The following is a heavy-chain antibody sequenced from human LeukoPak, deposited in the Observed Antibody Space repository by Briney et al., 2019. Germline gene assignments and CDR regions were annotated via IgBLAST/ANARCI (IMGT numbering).Heavy chain of an antibody. CDR3: AREVSEGFDF. D-gene: IGHD3-22*01. Sequence: GGSLRLSCAASGLTFSSFGMHWVRQAPGKGLEWVSSFGTRSTSIYHAGSVKGRFAISRDNAKNSPYLQMNSLRAEDTALYYCAREVSEGFDFWGQGTLVTVSS. CDR1: GLTFSSFG. CDR2: FGTRSTSI. V-gene: IGHV3-21*01. J-gene: IGHJ4*02.